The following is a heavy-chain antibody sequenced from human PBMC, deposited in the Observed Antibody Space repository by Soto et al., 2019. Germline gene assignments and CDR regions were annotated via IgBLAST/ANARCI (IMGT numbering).Heavy chain of an antibody. CDR1: GFTFSSYA. V-gene: IGHV3-23*01. D-gene: IGHD4-17*01. Sequence: GGSLRLSCAASGFTFSSYAMSWVRQAPGKGLEWVSAISGSGGSTYYADSVKGRFTISRDNSKNTLYLQMNSLRAEDTAVYYCANVNYGDEVWDYWGQGTLVTVSS. CDR2: ISGSGGST. J-gene: IGHJ4*02. CDR3: ANVNYGDEVWDY.